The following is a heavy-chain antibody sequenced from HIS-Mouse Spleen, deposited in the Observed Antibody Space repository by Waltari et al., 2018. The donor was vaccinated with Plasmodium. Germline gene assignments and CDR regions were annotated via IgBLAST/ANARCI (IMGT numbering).Heavy chain of an antibody. CDR3: ARGLRGHYWYFDL. CDR1: GGSFSGYY. Sequence: QVQLQQWGAGLLKPSETLSLNCAVYGGSFSGYYWSWIRQPPGKGLEWIGEINHSGSTNYNPSLKSRVTISVDTSKNQFSLKLSSVTAADTAVYYCARGLRGHYWYFDLWGRGTLVTVSS. D-gene: IGHD3-10*01. CDR2: INHSGST. J-gene: IGHJ2*01. V-gene: IGHV4-34*01.